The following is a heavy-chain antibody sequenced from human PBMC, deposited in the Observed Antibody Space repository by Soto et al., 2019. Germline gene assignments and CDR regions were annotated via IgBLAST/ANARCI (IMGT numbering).Heavy chain of an antibody. J-gene: IGHJ4*02. CDR2: ISYSGDST. V-gene: IGHV3-23*01. Sequence: EVQLLESGGALIQAGGSLRLSCAASGFTFTTYAMNWVRPAPGKGLEWVSTISYSGDSTYYADSVKGRFTISRDTSRNTLYLQMNSLRAEDTALYYCASRRLDYCSVTSCYVFDYWGQGTLVTVSS. CDR1: GFTFTTYA. CDR3: ASRRLDYCSVTSCYVFDY. D-gene: IGHD2-2*01.